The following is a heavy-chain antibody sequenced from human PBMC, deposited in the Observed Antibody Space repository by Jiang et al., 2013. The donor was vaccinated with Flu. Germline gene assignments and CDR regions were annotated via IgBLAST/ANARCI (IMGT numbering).Heavy chain of an antibody. J-gene: IGHJ6*02. CDR1: GYTFTGYY. V-gene: IGHV1-2*04. CDR2: INPNSGGT. D-gene: IGHD3-3*01. CDR3: ARAWKRYDFWSGYEGSHTSKYTQKAYYYGMDV. Sequence: GAEVKKPGASVKVSCKASGYTFTGYYMHWVRQAPGQGLEWMGWINPNSGGTNYAQKFQGWVTMTRDTSISTAYMELSRLRSDDTAVYYCARAWKRYDFWSGYEGSHTSKYTQKAYYYGMDVWGQGTTVTVSS.